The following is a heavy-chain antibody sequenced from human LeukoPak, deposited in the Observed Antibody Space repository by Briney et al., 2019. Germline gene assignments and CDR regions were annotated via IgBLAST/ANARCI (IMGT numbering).Heavy chain of an antibody. J-gene: IGHJ4*02. CDR3: AGQMDSRGSIDY. V-gene: IGHV4-59*08. D-gene: IGHD3-22*01. Sequence: PSETLSLTCTVSGASISSHYWSWIRQPPGKGLEWIGYFYYSGSINYNPSLKSRVAISVDTSKNQFSLKLNPVTAADTAVYYCAGQMDSRGSIDYWGQGTLVSVSS. CDR2: FYYSGSI. CDR1: GASISSHY.